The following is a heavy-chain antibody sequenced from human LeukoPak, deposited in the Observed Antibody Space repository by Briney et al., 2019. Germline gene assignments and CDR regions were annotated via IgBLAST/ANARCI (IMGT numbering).Heavy chain of an antibody. CDR2: INPNGGGT. Sequence: KPGASVKVSCKASGYTFTGYYMHWVRQAPGQGLEWMGWINPNGGGTNYAQKFQGRVTMTRDTSISTAYMELSRLRSDDTAVYYCAREDCSSTSCNDAFDIWGQGTMVTVSS. J-gene: IGHJ3*02. CDR3: AREDCSSTSCNDAFDI. D-gene: IGHD2-2*01. V-gene: IGHV1-2*02. CDR1: GYTFTGYY.